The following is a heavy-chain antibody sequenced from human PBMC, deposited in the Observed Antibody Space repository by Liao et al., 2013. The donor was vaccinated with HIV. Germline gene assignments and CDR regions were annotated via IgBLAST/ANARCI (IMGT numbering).Heavy chain of an antibody. D-gene: IGHD5-24*01. Sequence: QLQLHQSGPGLVQPSGTLSLGCTVSGGSINGKTYYWGWIRQSPGKGLEWIGSIYHSGSTYYNPSLRSRVTISIETSNNLFSLILSSVTAADTAVYYCAKVGMTTITGYYYYIDVWGNGTTVTVSS. V-gene: IGHV4-39*02. J-gene: IGHJ6*03. CDR1: GGSINGKTYY. CDR3: AKVGMTTITGYYYYIDV. CDR2: IYHSGST.